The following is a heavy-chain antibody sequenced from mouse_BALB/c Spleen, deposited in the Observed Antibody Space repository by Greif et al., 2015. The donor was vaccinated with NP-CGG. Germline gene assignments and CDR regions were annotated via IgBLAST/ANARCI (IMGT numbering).Heavy chain of an antibody. V-gene: IGHV1-31*01. CDR2: INPYNGAT. Sequence: VQLQQPGPELVKPGASVKISCKASGYSFTGYYMHWVKQSHVKSLEWIGRINPYNGATSYNQNFKDKASLTVDKSSSTAYMELHSLTPEDSAGYYCARGDYYGYGYWGQGTTLTVSS. CDR1: GYSFTGYY. CDR3: ARGDYYGYGY. D-gene: IGHD1-2*01. J-gene: IGHJ2*01.